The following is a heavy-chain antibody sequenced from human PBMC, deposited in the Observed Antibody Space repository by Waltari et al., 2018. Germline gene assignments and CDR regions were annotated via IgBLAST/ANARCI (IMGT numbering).Heavy chain of an antibody. J-gene: IGHJ5*02. CDR1: GGPFTDYY. CDR2: ISHSGST. Sequence: QVQLHQWGAGLLKPSETLSLTCAVPGGPFTDYYWSCIRQSPDKGLAWIGEISHSGSTNYNPSLKSRVTMSVDTIKKQFSLKLTSVTAADTAVYFCARTWGYSPPLGWFDPWGRGTRVTVSS. V-gene: IGHV4-34*01. D-gene: IGHD1-26*01. CDR3: ARTWGYSPPLGWFDP.